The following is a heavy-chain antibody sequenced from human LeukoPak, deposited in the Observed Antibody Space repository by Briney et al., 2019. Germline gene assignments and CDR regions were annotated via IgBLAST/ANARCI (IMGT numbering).Heavy chain of an antibody. J-gene: IGHJ4*02. CDR3: ARGIGGPFDY. D-gene: IGHD3-16*01. CDR1: GFSLTTNGVG. V-gene: IGHV2-5*02. CDR2: IYWDDDK. Sequence: ESGPTLVKPTQTLTLTCTFSGFSLTTNGVGVGWIRQPPGKALEWLVFIYWDDDKRYSPSLKNRLTITKETSKNQVVLTMTNMDPVDTATYYCARGIGGPFDYWGQGTLVTVSS.